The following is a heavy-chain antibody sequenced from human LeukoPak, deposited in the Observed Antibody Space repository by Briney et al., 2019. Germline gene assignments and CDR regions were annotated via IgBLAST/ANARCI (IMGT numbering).Heavy chain of an antibody. CDR2: IYPGDSDT. D-gene: IGHD2-2*02. J-gene: IGHJ4*02. V-gene: IGHV5-51*01. Sequence: GESLKISCKASGYSFTSYWIGWVRQMPGKGLEWMGIIYPGDSDTRYSPSFQGQVTISADKSISTAYLQWSSLKASDTAMYYCARQRYCSSTSCYSFDYWGQGTLVTVSS. CDR3: ARQRYCSSTSCYSFDY. CDR1: GYSFTSYW.